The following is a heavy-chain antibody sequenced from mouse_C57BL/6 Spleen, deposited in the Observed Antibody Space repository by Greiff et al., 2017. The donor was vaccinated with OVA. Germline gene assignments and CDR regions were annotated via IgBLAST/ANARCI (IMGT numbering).Heavy chain of an antibody. CDR2: IDPSDSYT. V-gene: IGHV1-50*01. Sequence: QVHVKQPGAELVKPGASVKLSCKASGYTFTSYWMQWVKQRPGQGLEWIGEIDPSDSYTNSNQKFKGKATLTVDTSSSTAYMQLSSLTSEDSAVYYCARRGGTGYFDVWGTGTTVTVSS. CDR3: ARRGGTGYFDV. J-gene: IGHJ1*03. D-gene: IGHD4-1*01. CDR1: GYTFTSYW.